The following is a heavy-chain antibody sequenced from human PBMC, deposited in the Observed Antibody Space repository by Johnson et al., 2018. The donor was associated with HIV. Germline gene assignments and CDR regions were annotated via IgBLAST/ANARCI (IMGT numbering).Heavy chain of an antibody. CDR3: AREQELIGERAFDI. D-gene: IGHD6-13*01. J-gene: IGHJ3*02. V-gene: IGHV3-30-3*01. CDR2: ISYDGSNK. CDR1: GFTFTSYA. Sequence: QVQLVESGGGVVQPGRSLRLSCAASGFTFTSYAMHWVRQAPGKGLEWVALISYDGSNKYYADSVKGRFTISRDNSKNTLYLQMNSLRAEDTAVYYCAREQELIGERAFDIWGQGTMITVSS.